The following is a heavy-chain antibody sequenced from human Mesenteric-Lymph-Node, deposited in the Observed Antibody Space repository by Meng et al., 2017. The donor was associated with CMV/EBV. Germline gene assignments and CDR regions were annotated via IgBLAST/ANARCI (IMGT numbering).Heavy chain of an antibody. Sequence: YPFNVFYMHWVRQAPGQGLEWMGWVNPKRGDTNYAQKFQGRVTMTRDPSISAAYMELSGLRYDDTAVYYCARDGVVCGDTTCRGFFSWGQGTLVTVSS. V-gene: IGHV1-2*02. CDR3: ARDGVVCGDTTCRGFFS. D-gene: IGHD2-21*01. CDR2: VNPKRGDT. CDR1: YPFNVFY. J-gene: IGHJ5*02.